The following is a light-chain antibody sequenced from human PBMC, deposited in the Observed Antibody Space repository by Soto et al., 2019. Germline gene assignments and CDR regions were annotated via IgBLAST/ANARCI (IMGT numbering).Light chain of an antibody. V-gene: IGKV1-5*03. CDR1: QSISSW. CDR2: KAS. CDR3: QQYNSYASVT. Sequence: DIPMTQSPSTLSASVGDRVTITCRASQSISSWLAWYQQKPGKAPKLLIYKASSLESGVPSRFSGSGSGTEFTLTISSLQPDGFATYYCQQYNSYASVTFGQGTKVEIK. J-gene: IGKJ1*01.